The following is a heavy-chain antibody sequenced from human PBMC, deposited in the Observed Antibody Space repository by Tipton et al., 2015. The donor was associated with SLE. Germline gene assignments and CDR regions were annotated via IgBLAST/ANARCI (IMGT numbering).Heavy chain of an antibody. CDR2: IYYSGST. D-gene: IGHD3-22*01. V-gene: IGHV4-59*05. Sequence: LRLSCTVSGGSISSYYWSWIRQPAGKGLEWIGSIYYSGSTYYHPSLKSRVTISVDTSKNQFSLKLSSVTAADTAVYYCARQGVHYDSSGHYYYYYMDVWGKGTTVTVSS. J-gene: IGHJ6*03. CDR3: ARQGVHYDSSGHYYYYYMDV. CDR1: GGSISSYY.